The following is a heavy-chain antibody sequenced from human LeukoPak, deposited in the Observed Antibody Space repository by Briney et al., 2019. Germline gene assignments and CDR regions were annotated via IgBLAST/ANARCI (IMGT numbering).Heavy chain of an antibody. V-gene: IGHV4-39*07. CDR2: IYYSGST. Sequence: SETLSLTCTVSGGSISSISYYWGWIRQPPGKGLEWIGSIYYSGSTYYNPSLKSRVTISVDTSKNQFSLKLSSVTAADTAVYYCARGQVLLWFGETYYFDYWGQGTLVTVSS. CDR3: ARGQVLLWFGETYYFDY. D-gene: IGHD3-10*01. J-gene: IGHJ4*02. CDR1: GGSISSISYY.